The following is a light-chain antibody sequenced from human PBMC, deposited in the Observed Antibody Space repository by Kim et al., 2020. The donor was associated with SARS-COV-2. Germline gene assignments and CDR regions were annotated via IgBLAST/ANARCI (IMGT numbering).Light chain of an antibody. J-gene: IGLJ2*01. CDR1: SGHVGMLNL. Sequence: SPCNGTSGHVGMLNLVSWDQQHPGKAPKLMIYEVSKRPSGVSNRFSGSKSGNTASLTISGLQAEDEADYYCCSYAGSSTSVVFGGGTQLTVL. CDR3: CSYAGSSTSVV. CDR2: EVS. V-gene: IGLV2-23*02.